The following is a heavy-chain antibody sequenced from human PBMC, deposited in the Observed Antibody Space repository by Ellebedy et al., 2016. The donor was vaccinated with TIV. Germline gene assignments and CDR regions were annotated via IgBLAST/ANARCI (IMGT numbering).Heavy chain of an antibody. J-gene: IGHJ4*02. V-gene: IGHV3-53*01. D-gene: IGHD5-18*01. CDR1: GFTVSSHY. Sequence: GESLKISCAASGFTVSSHYMSWVRQAPGKGLDWVSVIYSGGGTYYADSVKGRFTISRDNSKNTLYLQMNSLIAEDTAVYYCARVDSGYSYGFRPFDYWGQGTLVTVSS. CDR2: IYSGGGT. CDR3: ARVDSGYSYGFRPFDY.